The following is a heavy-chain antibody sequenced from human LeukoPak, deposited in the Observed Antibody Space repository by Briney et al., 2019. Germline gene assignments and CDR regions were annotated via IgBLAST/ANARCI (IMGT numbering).Heavy chain of an antibody. CDR3: TTDTYYYGSGSYYLRFDY. Sequence: GGSLRLSCAASGFTFSNAWMSWVRQAPGKGLEWVGRIKSKTDGETTDYAAPVRGRFTISRDDSKNTLYLQMNSLQTEDTAVYYCTTDTYYYGSGSYYLRFDYWGQGTLVTVSS. D-gene: IGHD3-10*01. J-gene: IGHJ4*02. CDR2: IKSKTDGETT. CDR1: GFTFSNAW. V-gene: IGHV3-15*01.